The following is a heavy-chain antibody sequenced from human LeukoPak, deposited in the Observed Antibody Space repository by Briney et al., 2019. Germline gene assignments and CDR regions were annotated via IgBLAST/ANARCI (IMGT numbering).Heavy chain of an antibody. V-gene: IGHV3-21*01. D-gene: IGHD6-13*01. J-gene: IGHJ4*02. CDR2: ISSSSSYI. Sequence: TGGSLRLSCAASGFTFSSYSMNWVRQAPGKGLEWVSSISSSSSYIYYADSVKGRFTISRDNAKNSLYLQMNSLRAEDTAVYYCARCHSSSWYPWYFDYWGQGTLVTVSS. CDR1: GFTFSSYS. CDR3: ARCHSSSWYPWYFDY.